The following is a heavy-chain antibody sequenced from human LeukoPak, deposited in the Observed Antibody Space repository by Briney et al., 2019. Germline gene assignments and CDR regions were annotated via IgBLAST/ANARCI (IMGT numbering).Heavy chain of an antibody. Sequence: SETLSLTCAVYGGSFSGYYWSWIRQPPGKGLEWIGEINHSGSTNYNPSLKSRVTISVDTSKNQFSPKLSSVTAADTAVYYCARGYCSSTSCYWRHYYYYYGMDVWGQGTTVTVSS. J-gene: IGHJ6*02. CDR1: GGSFSGYY. CDR3: ARGYCSSTSCYWRHYYYYYGMDV. V-gene: IGHV4-34*01. CDR2: INHSGST. D-gene: IGHD2-2*01.